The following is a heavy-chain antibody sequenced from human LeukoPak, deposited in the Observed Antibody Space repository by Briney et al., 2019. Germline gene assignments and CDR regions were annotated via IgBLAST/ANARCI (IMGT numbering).Heavy chain of an antibody. CDR3: TTLVTIFGVPVDY. V-gene: IGHV3-15*01. CDR1: GFTFSNAW. D-gene: IGHD3-3*01. CDR2: IKSKTDGGTT. Sequence: GGSLRLSCAASGFTFSNAWMSWVRQAPGKGLEWLGPIKSKTDGGTTDYAAPVKGRFTISRDDSKNTLYLQMNSLKTEDTAVYYCTTLVTIFGVPVDYWGQGTLVTVSS. J-gene: IGHJ4*02.